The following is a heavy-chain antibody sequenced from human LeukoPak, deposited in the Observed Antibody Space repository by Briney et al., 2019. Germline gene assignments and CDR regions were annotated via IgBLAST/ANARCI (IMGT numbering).Heavy chain of an antibody. CDR3: ARDLGYCSSTSCYGFGTDY. D-gene: IGHD2-2*01. CDR1: GYTFTGYY. J-gene: IGHJ4*02. Sequence: ASVMVSCKASGYTFTGYYIHWVRQAPGQGLEWMGWINPNCGGTNYAQKFQGRVTMTRDTSISTAYMELSRLRSDDTAVYYCARDLGYCSSTSCYGFGTDYWGQGTLVTVSS. CDR2: INPNCGGT. V-gene: IGHV1-2*02.